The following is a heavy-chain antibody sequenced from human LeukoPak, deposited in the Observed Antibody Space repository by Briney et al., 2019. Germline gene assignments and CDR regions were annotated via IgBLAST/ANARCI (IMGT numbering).Heavy chain of an antibody. CDR2: INPSGDTT. Sequence: ASVKVSCKTSGYTFTSYYMHWVRQAPGQGLEWMAIINPSGDTTNYAQKFQGRVTMTRDTSTSTVYMELSSLRSEDTAVYYCARDGLGCSAGNCYSYFFDFWGQGTLVTVSS. J-gene: IGHJ4*02. CDR1: GYTFTSYY. V-gene: IGHV1-46*01. CDR3: ARDGLGCSAGNCYSYFFDF. D-gene: IGHD2-15*01.